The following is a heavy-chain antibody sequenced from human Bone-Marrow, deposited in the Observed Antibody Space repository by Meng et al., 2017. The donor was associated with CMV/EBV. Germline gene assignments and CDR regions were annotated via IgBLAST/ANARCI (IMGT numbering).Heavy chain of an antibody. CDR1: GYTFTSYD. J-gene: IGHJ6*02. Sequence: ASVKVSCKASGYTFTSYDINWVRQATGQGLEWMGWMNPNSGNTGYAQKFQGRVTITRNTSISTAYMELSSLRSEDTAVYYCARAGIAPSMGGLDYYGMDVWGQGTTVTVSS. D-gene: IGHD6-13*01. CDR3: ARAGIAPSMGGLDYYGMDV. CDR2: MNPNSGNT. V-gene: IGHV1-8*03.